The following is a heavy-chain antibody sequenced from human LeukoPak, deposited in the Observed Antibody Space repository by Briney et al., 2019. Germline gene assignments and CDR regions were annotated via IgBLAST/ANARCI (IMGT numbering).Heavy chain of an antibody. Sequence: PSETLSLTCAVYGGPFSGYYWSWIRQPPGKGLEWVASINQDQNEIHYVDSVRGRFTISRDNAKNSLYLQMNSLTAEDTALYYCVRAHNPGGWFDPWGQGTLVTVSS. V-gene: IGHV3-7*04. CDR1: GGPFSGYY. CDR3: VRAHNPGGWFDP. D-gene: IGHD3-10*01. CDR2: INQDQNEI. J-gene: IGHJ5*02.